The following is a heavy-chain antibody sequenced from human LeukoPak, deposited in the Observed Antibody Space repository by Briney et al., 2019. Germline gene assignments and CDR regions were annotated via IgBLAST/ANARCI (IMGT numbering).Heavy chain of an antibody. Sequence: GGSLRLSCAASGFTFSTYAMTWVRQAPGKGLEWVSDISGTGGGTYYADSVKGRFTISRDNAKNSLYLQMNSLSPEDTAIYYCARLLYYDSSGYSYWGQGTLVTVSS. CDR3: ARLLYYDSSGYSY. CDR2: ISGTGGGT. CDR1: GFTFSTYA. V-gene: IGHV3-23*01. D-gene: IGHD3-22*01. J-gene: IGHJ4*02.